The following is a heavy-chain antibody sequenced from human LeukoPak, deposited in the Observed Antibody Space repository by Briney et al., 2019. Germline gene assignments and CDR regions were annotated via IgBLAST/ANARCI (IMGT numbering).Heavy chain of an antibody. CDR3: AKRRGLELLYYYYMDV. J-gene: IGHJ6*03. D-gene: IGHD1-7*01. Sequence: PWGSLRLSCAASGFTFSSYAMSWVRQAPGKGLEWVSAISGSGGSTYYADSVKGRFTISRDNSKNTLYLQMNSLRAEDTAVYYCAKRRGLELLYYYYMDVWGKGTTVTVSS. CDR1: GFTFSSYA. V-gene: IGHV3-23*01. CDR2: ISGSGGST.